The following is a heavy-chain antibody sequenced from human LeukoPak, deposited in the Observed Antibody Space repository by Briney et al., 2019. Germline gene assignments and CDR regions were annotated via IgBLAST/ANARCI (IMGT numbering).Heavy chain of an antibody. CDR2: ISSSGSTI. J-gene: IGHJ3*02. CDR3: ARDEEGDFWSGYYTYGAFDI. Sequence: PGGSLRLSCAASGFTFSDYYMSWIRQAPGKGLEWVSYISSSGSTIYYADSVKGRFTISRDNAKNSLYLQMNSLRAEDTAVYYCARDEEGDFWSGYYTYGAFDIWGQGTMVTVSS. CDR1: GFTFSDYY. D-gene: IGHD3-3*01. V-gene: IGHV3-11*04.